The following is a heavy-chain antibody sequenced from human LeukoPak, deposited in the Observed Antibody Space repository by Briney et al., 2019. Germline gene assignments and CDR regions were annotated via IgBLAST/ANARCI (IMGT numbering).Heavy chain of an antibody. CDR3: ARGIYSTDLYFYMDV. CDR2: INPNSGAT. V-gene: IGHV1-2*06. D-gene: IGHD2/OR15-2a*01. J-gene: IGHJ6*03. CDR1: GYAFTGYY. Sequence: ASVKVSCKASGYAFTGYYMDWVRQAPGQGLEWMGRINPNSGATNYAQKFQGRVTMTRDTSISSAYMEFNGLRSDDTAVYYCARGIYSTDLYFYMDVWGTGTTVTVSS.